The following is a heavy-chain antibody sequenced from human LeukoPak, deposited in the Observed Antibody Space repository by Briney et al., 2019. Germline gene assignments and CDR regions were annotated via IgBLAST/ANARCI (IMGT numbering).Heavy chain of an antibody. J-gene: IGHJ6*02. CDR2: ISYDGSNK. D-gene: IGHD4-23*01. Sequence: PGGSLRLSCAASGFTFSSYAMHWVRQAPGKGLEGGAVISYDGSNKYYADSVKGRFTISRDNSKNTLYLQMNSLRAEDTAVYSCARGLTPRYYGMDVWGQGTTVTVSS. V-gene: IGHV3-30*04. CDR3: ARGLTPRYYGMDV. CDR1: GFTFSSYA.